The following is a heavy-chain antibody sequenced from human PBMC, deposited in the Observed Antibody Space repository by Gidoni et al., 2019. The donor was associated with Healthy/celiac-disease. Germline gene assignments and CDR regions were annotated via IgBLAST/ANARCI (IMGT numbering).Heavy chain of an antibody. CDR3: ARDQDYGGKSAGYGMDV. D-gene: IGHD4-17*01. J-gene: IGHJ6*02. V-gene: IGHV3-30*04. CDR2: ISYDGSNK. CDR1: GFTFSSYA. Sequence: QVQLVESGGGVVQSGRYLRIYCAASGFTFSSYAMHWVRQAPGKGLEWVAVISYDGSNKYYADSVKGRFTISRDNSKNTLYLQMNSLRAEDTAVYYCARDQDYGGKSAGYGMDVWGQGTTVTVSS.